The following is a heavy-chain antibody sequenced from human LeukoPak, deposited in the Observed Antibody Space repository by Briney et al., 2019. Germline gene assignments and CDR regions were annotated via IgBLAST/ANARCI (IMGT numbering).Heavy chain of an antibody. Sequence: GGSLRLSCAASGFSFADYCMSWVRQAAGKGLEWVSGINWNGGSTGYADSVKGRFTISRGSAKHSLYLQIHSLRTEQTALTYGASRISLGELSFDYWGQGTLVTVSS. CDR2: INWNGGST. CDR3: ASRISLGELSFDY. V-gene: IGHV3-20*04. CDR1: GFSFADYC. D-gene: IGHD3-16*02. J-gene: IGHJ4*02.